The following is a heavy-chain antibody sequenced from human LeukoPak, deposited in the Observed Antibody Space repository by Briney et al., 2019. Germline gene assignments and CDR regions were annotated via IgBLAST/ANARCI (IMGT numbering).Heavy chain of an antibody. J-gene: IGHJ4*02. V-gene: IGHV4-38-2*01. CDR2: IYHSGST. CDR3: ARHIVVVPGDYFDY. Sequence: SETLSLTCAVSGYSISSGYYCGWLRQPPGKGLEWSGIIYHSGSTYYNPSLKSRVTISVDTSKNQFSLKLSSVTAADTAVYYCARHIVVVPGDYFDYGGQGNLVIVSA. CDR1: GYSISSGYY. D-gene: IGHD2-2*01.